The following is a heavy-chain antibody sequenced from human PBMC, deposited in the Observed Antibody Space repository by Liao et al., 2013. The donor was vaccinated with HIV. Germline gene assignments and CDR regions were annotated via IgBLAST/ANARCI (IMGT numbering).Heavy chain of an antibody. V-gene: IGHV4-61*02. J-gene: IGHJ5*02. Sequence: QLQLQESGPGLVKPSQTLSLTCTVSGGSISSGSYYWSWIRQPAGKGLEWIGRIYTSGSTNYNPSLKSRVTISVDTSKNQFSLKLSSVTAADTAVYYCARGAFNWFDPWGQGTLVTVSS. CDR3: ARGAFNWFDP. CDR2: IYTSGST. CDR1: GGSISSGSYY.